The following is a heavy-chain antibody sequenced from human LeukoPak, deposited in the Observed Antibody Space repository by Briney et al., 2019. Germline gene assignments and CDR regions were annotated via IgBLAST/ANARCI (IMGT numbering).Heavy chain of an antibody. CDR1: GYTFTSYD. CDR2: MNPNSGNT. J-gene: IGHJ6*02. Sequence: GASVTVSCKASGYTFTSYDINWVRRATGQGLEWMGWMNPNSGNTGYAQKFQGRVTMTRNTSISTAYMELSSLRSEDTAVYYCARTSGYSSGWYNFDYYYGMDVWGQGTTVTVSS. CDR3: ARTSGYSSGWYNFDYYYGMDV. D-gene: IGHD6-19*01. V-gene: IGHV1-8*01.